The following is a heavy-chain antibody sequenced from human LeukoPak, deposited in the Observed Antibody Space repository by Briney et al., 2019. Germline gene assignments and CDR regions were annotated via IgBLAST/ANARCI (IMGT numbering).Heavy chain of an antibody. J-gene: IGHJ4*02. V-gene: IGHV4-39*01. CDR1: GGSISSNTYY. CDR2: IYYSGST. Sequence: SETLSLTCTVSGGSISSNTYYWGWIRQPPGKGLEWIGSIYYSGSTYYNPSLKSRLTISVDTSKNHFSLKLSSVTAADTAVYYCARRKNGGFDYWGQGTLVTVSS. CDR3: ARRKNGGFDY. D-gene: IGHD2-8*01.